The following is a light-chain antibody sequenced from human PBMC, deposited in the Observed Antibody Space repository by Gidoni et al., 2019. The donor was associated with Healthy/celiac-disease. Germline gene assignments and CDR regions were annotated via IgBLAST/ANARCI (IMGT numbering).Light chain of an antibody. Sequence: IVLTQSPGTLSLSPGERATLSCRASQSVSSSYLAWYQQKPGQAPRLLIYGASSRATGIPDRVSGSGSGTDFTLTISRLEPEDFAVYYCQQYGSSPALTFGGXTKVEIK. CDR2: GAS. CDR1: QSVSSSY. J-gene: IGKJ4*01. CDR3: QQYGSSPALT. V-gene: IGKV3-20*01.